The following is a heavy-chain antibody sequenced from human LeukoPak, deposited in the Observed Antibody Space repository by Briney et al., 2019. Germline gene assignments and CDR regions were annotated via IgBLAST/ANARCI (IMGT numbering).Heavy chain of an antibody. CDR3: ARQDDSSGYHAEAFDI. CDR1: GGSISSSSYY. V-gene: IGHV4-39*01. D-gene: IGHD3-22*01. Sequence: PSETLSLTCTVSGGSISSSSYYWGWIRQPPGKGLVWLGSIYYSGSTYYNSSLKSRVTISVDTSKNQFFLKLSSVTADETAVYYCARQDDSSGYHAEAFDIWGQGTMVTVSS. J-gene: IGHJ3*02. CDR2: IYYSGST.